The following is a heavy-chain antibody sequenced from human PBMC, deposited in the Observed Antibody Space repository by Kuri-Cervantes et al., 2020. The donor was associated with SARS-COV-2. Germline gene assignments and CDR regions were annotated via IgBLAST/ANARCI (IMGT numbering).Heavy chain of an antibody. Sequence: ASVKVSCKASGYTFTGYYMHWVRQAPGQGLEWMGWINPNSGGTNYAQKFQGRVTMTRDTSISTAYMELSSLRSEDTAVYYCARDDGPAAIGGAWFDPWGQGTLVTVSS. J-gene: IGHJ5*02. D-gene: IGHD2-2*02. CDR1: GYTFTGYY. V-gene: IGHV1-2*02. CDR2: INPNSGGT. CDR3: ARDDGPAAIGGAWFDP.